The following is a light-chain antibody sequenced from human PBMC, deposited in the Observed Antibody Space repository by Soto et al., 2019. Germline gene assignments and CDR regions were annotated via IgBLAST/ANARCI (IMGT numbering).Light chain of an antibody. CDR3: QQYGSSPWT. V-gene: IGKV3-15*01. J-gene: IGKJ1*01. CDR1: QSVSSN. Sequence: EIVMTQSPATLSVSPGERATLSCRASQSVSSNLAWYQQKPGQAPRLLIYGASTRATGIPARFSGSGSGTEFTLTFSSLQSEDFAVYYCQQYGSSPWTFGQGTKVEIK. CDR2: GAS.